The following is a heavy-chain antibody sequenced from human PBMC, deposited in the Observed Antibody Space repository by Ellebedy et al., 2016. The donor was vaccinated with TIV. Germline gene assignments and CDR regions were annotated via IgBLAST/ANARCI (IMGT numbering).Heavy chain of an antibody. CDR1: GFSFRSYW. CDR2: IYQDGSER. J-gene: IGHJ5*02. V-gene: IGHV3-7*01. D-gene: IGHD4-17*01. Sequence: GESLKISCAASGFSFRSYWMTWVRQAPGKGLEWVANIYQDGSERLYLDSVKGRFTVSRDNAKNSLYLQMNSLRAEDTAVYFCARRGAYGDYAVQVNSWFDTWGQGTLVSVSS. CDR3: ARRGAYGDYAVQVNSWFDT.